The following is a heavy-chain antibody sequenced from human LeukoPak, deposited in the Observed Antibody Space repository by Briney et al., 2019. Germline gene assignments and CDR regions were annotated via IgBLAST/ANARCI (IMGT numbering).Heavy chain of an antibody. D-gene: IGHD6-13*01. V-gene: IGHV4-59*01. J-gene: IGHJ4*02. CDR1: GGSIRGYY. CDR3: AXXERWAAAAYFDY. Sequence: SETLSLTCNVSGGSIRGYYWSWIRQPPGKGLEWIGYIYSSGSTNYNPSLKSRVTMSVDTSKNQFSLKVSSVTAADTAVYYCAXXERWAAAAYFDYWGQGTLVTVSS. CDR2: IYSSGST.